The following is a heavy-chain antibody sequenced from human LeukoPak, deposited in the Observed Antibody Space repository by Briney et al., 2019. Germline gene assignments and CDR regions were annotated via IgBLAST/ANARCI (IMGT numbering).Heavy chain of an antibody. CDR2: IWDDGSNE. CDR3: ARDHSGTQDY. J-gene: IGHJ4*02. V-gene: IGHV3-33*01. Sequence: GRSLRLSCAASGFTFSNYGMHWVRQAPGKGLEWVTVIWDDGSNEYYADSVKGRFTIFRDNRRNTLYLQMNSLRAEDTAVYSCARDHSGTQDYWGQGTLVTVSS. D-gene: IGHD1-1*01. CDR1: GFTFSNYG.